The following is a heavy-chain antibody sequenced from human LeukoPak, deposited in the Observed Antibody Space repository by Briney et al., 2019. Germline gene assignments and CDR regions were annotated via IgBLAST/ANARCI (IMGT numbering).Heavy chain of an antibody. D-gene: IGHD6-19*01. Sequence: GGSLRLSCAASGFTFSSYEMNWVRQAPGKGLEWVAVISYDGSNKYYADSVKGRFTISRDNSKNTLYLRMNSLRAEDTAVYYCARKIGGAVAGNWYFDLWGRGTLVIVSS. V-gene: IGHV3-30-3*01. CDR3: ARKIGGAVAGNWYFDL. CDR2: ISYDGSNK. CDR1: GFTFSSYE. J-gene: IGHJ2*01.